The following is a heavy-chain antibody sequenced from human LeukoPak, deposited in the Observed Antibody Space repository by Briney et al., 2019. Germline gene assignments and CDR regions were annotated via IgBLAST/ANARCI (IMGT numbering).Heavy chain of an antibody. J-gene: IGHJ4*02. V-gene: IGHV4-30-2*01. CDR2: IYHSGST. Sequence: KPSETLSLTCTVSGGSISSGGYYWSWIRQPPGKGLEWIGYIYHSGSTYYNPSLKSRVTISVDRSKNQFSLKLSSVTAADTAVYYCARSPVGAVPNNFDYWGQGTLVTVSS. D-gene: IGHD1/OR15-1a*01. CDR3: ARSPVGAVPNNFDY. CDR1: GGSISSGGYY.